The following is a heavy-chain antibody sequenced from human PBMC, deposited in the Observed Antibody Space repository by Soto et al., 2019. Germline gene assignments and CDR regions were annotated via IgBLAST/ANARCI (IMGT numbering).Heavy chain of an antibody. J-gene: IGHJ4*02. CDR2: IYHSGST. CDR1: SGSISSSNW. CDR3: ARGPLDCSGGSCYGV. V-gene: IGHV4-4*02. Sequence: QVQLQESGPGLVKPSGTLSLTCAVSSGSISSSNWWSWVRQPPGKGLEWIGEIYHSGSTNYNPSLKSRVTISVDKSKHQFSLKLSSVTAADTAVYYCARGPLDCSGGSCYGVWGQGTLVTVSS. D-gene: IGHD2-15*01.